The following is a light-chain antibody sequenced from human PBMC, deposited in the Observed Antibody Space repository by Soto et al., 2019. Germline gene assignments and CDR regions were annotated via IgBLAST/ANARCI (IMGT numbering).Light chain of an antibody. V-gene: IGLV2-14*03. CDR1: SSDIGSYNR. CDR3: NSYTTTASDV. Sequence: QSVLTQPASVSGSPGQSIAISCAGTSSDIGSYNRVSWYQQHPGKAPKLMIYEVTDRPSGVSDRFSGSKSGNTASLTISGLQAEDEADYYCNSYTTTASDVFGTGTKLTVL. J-gene: IGLJ1*01. CDR2: EVT.